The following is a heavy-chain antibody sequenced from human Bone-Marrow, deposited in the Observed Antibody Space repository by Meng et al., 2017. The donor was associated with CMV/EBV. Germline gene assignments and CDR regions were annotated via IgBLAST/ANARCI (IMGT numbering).Heavy chain of an antibody. CDR2: MNPNSGNT. CDR1: GYTFTSYD. CDR3: ARGCGSTSCYIRRYYDFWSGYYSGGYYYYGMDV. Sequence: ASVKVSCKASGYTFTSYDINWVRQATGQGLEWMGWMNPNSGNTGYAQKFQGRVTMTRNTSISTAYMELSSLRSEDTAVYYCARGCGSTSCYIRRYYDFWSGYYSGGYYYYGMDVWGQGTMVTVSS. V-gene: IGHV1-8*01. J-gene: IGHJ6*02. D-gene: IGHD3-3*01.